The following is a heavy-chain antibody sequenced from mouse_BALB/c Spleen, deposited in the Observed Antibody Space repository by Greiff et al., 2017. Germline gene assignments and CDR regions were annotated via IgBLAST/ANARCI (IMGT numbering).Heavy chain of an antibody. CDR3: ARRLRLDY. CDR1: GYAFSSYW. J-gene: IGHJ2*01. Sequence: QVQLKQSGAELVRPGSSVKISCKASGYAFSSYWMNWVKQRPGQGLEWIGQIYPGDGDTNYNGKFKGKATLTADKSSSTAYMQLSSLTSEDSAVYFCARRLRLDYWGQGTTLTVSS. D-gene: IGHD1-2*01. V-gene: IGHV1-80*01. CDR2: IYPGDGDT.